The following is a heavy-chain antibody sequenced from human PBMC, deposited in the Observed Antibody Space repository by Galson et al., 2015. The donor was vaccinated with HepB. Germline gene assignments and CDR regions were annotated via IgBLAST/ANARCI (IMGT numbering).Heavy chain of an antibody. CDR2: ISSSSSTI. CDR3: ARDRGSGYYYGAFDI. J-gene: IGHJ3*02. Sequence: SLRLSCAASGFTFSSYSMNWVRQAPGKGLEWVSYISSSSSTIYYADSVKGRFTISRDNAKNSLYLQMNSLRDEDTAVYYCARDRGSGYYYGAFDIWGQGTMVTVSS. V-gene: IGHV3-48*02. D-gene: IGHD3-22*01. CDR1: GFTFSSYS.